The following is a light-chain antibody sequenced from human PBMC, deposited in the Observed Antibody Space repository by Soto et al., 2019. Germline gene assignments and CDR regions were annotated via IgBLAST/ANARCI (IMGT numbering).Light chain of an antibody. CDR2: DVS. CDR1: SSDVGSFNF. V-gene: IGLV2-14*03. J-gene: IGLJ3*02. CDR3: CSHTTSSTWV. Sequence: QTVVTQPASVSGSPGQSITLSCTATSSDVGSFNFVSWYQQHPDKAPKLLIYDVSNRPSGVSSRFSGSKSDYMASLTISGLQPEDEADYYCCSHTTSSTWVFGGGTKLTVL.